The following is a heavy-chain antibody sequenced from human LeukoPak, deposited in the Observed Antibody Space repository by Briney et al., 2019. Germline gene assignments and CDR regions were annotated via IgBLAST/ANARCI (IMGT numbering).Heavy chain of an antibody. J-gene: IGHJ3*02. Sequence: PGGSLRLSCAASGFTFSSYDMHWVRQAPGKGLEWVAYIRYDGSDDYCADSVKDRFTISRDNSKNTLSLQMNSPRTKDTALYYCARDVYYDSSGYPDAFDIWGQGTMVTVSS. CDR1: GFTFSSYD. D-gene: IGHD3-22*01. V-gene: IGHV3-30*02. CDR2: IRYDGSDD. CDR3: ARDVYYDSSGYPDAFDI.